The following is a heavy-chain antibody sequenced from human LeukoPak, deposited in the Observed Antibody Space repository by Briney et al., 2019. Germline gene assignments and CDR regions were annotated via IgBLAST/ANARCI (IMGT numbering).Heavy chain of an antibody. V-gene: IGHV3-7*01. J-gene: IGHJ5*02. CDR1: GFTFSSYW. D-gene: IGHD6-13*01. CDR2: IKQDGSEK. CDR3: ASQRAAGTAWFDP. Sequence: GGSLRLSCAASGFTFSSYWMSWVRQSPGKGLEWVANIKQDGSEKYYVDSVKGRLTISRDNAKNSLYLQMNSLRAEDTAVYYCASQRAAGTAWFDPWGQGTLVTVSS.